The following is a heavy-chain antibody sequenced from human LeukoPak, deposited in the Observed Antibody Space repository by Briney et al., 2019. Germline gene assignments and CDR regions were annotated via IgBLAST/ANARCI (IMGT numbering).Heavy chain of an antibody. J-gene: IGHJ3*02. CDR2: IIPIFGTA. V-gene: IGHV1-69*13. D-gene: IGHD5-24*01. CDR3: ASRWAQGAFDI. CDR1: GGTFSSYA. Sequence: SVKVSCKASGGTFSSYAISWVRQAPGQGLEWMGGIIPIFGTANYAQKFQGRVTITADESTSTAYMELSSLRSEDTAVYYCASRWAQGAFDIWGQGTMVPVSS.